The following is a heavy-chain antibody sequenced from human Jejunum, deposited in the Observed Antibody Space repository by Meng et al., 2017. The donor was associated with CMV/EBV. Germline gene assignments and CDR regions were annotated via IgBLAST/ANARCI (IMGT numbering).Heavy chain of an antibody. J-gene: IGHJ6*02. D-gene: IGHD3-10*01. CDR2: IYSVGST. CDR1: GFTVSSNY. Sequence: GFTVSSNYLSWVRQATGKGLEWVSIIYSVGSTYYADSVKGRFTISRDNSKNALSLQMSSLRAEDTAVYYCAKDKGSGSTGLYGMDVWGQGTTVTVSS. V-gene: IGHV3-53*05. CDR3: AKDKGSGSTGLYGMDV.